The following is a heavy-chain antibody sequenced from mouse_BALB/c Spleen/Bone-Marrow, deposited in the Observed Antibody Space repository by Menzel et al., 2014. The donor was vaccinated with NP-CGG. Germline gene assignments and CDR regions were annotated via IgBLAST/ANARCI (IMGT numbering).Heavy chain of an antibody. CDR3: ARYDYAMDY. CDR1: GYTFTNFW. Sequence: DQVKPGASVKLSCKASGYTFTNFWINWIKQRPGQGLEWIGRIAPGTGTTYYNEMFKGKATLTVDTSSSTAYIQLSSLSSEDSAVYVCARYDYAMDYWGQGTSVTVSS. CDR2: IAPGTGTT. V-gene: IGHV1S41*01. D-gene: IGHD2-3*01. J-gene: IGHJ4*01.